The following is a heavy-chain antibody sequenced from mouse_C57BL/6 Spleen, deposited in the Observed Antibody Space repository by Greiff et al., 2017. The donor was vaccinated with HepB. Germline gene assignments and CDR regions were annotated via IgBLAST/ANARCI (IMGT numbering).Heavy chain of an antibody. CDR1: GYTFTSYW. CDR2: IDPSDSYT. Sequence: QVQLQQPGAELVKPGASVKLSCKASGYTFTSYWMQWVKQRPGQGLEWIGEIDPSDSYTNYNQKFKGKATLTVDTSSSTAYMQLSSLTSEDSAVYYCATHYYGRLFDYWGQGTTLTVSS. D-gene: IGHD1-1*01. J-gene: IGHJ2*01. V-gene: IGHV1-50*01. CDR3: ATHYYGRLFDY.